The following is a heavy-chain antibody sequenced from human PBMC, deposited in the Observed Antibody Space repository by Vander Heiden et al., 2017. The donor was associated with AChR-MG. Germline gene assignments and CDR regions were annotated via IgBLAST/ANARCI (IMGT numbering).Heavy chain of an antibody. CDR1: GFTHSLHA. CDR3: VRQRNYFDY. CDR2: INGGGGNT. D-gene: IGHD6-25*01. J-gene: IGHJ4*02. V-gene: IGHV3-23*01. Sequence: EVQLLESGGGLVQLGGSLRLSCAASGFTHSLHAMSWARQAPGKALVWVASINGGGGNTYYADSGKGRFTISRDNSKNTLFLQMNSLRAEDTALYYCVRQRNYFDYWGQGTLVTVSS.